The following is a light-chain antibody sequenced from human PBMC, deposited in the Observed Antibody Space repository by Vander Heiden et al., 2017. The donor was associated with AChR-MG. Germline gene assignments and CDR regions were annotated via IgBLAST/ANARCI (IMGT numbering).Light chain of an antibody. J-gene: IGKJ3*01. Sequence: IYPPSSLSASVGDRVTIACRASQGVSNYLAWYQQKPGKVPKLLIYAASTWQSGVPSRFSGSGSETDFTLTISSLQPEDVATYYCQKYNSAFFTFGPGTKVEFK. CDR3: QKYNSAFFT. CDR2: AAS. CDR1: QGVSNY. V-gene: IGKV1-27*01.